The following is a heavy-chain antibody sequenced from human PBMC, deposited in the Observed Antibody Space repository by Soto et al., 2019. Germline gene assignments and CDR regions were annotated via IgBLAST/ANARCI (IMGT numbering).Heavy chain of an antibody. V-gene: IGHV4-61*01. Sequence: QVQLQESGPGLVKPSETLSLTCTVSGGSVSSGSYYWSWIRQPPGKGLEWIGYIYYSGSTNYNPLFKSRVTRAEDTSKNQFSLKLSSATAADTAVYYCAREPTTVTNYYYYALDVWGQGTTVTVSS. J-gene: IGHJ6*02. CDR2: IYYSGST. CDR3: AREPTTVTNYYYYALDV. CDR1: GGSVSSGSYY. D-gene: IGHD4-17*01.